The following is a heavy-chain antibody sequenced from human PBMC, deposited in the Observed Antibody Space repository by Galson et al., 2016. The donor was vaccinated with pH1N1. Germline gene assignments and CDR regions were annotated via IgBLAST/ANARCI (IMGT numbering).Heavy chain of an antibody. J-gene: IGHJ6*02. CDR3: ARYRSVYYYYGMDV. CDR2: INFIFGTA. Sequence: SVKVSCKASGGILASYAISWVRQAPGQGLEWMGGINFIFGTARYAQNLQGRVTITADKSTTTAYMELSSLRSEDTAVYYCARYRSVYYYYGMDVWGQGTTVTVAS. D-gene: IGHD3-3*01. CDR1: GGILASYA. V-gene: IGHV1-69*06.